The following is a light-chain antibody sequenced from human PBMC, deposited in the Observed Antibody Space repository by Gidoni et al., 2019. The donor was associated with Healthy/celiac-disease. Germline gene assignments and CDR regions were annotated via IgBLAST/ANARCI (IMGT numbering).Light chain of an antibody. CDR3: QQYGSSPWT. CDR2: GAS. CDR1: QSVSSSY. Sequence: EIVLTQSPGTLSLSPGERAPLSCRASQSVSSSYLAWYQQKPCQAPRLPIYGASSRATGIPDRFSGSGSGTDFTLTISRLEPEDFAVYYCQQYGSSPWTFGQGTKVEIK. J-gene: IGKJ1*01. V-gene: IGKV3-20*01.